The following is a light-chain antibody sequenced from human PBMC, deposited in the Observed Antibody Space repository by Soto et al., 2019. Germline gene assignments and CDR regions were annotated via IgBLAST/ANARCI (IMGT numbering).Light chain of an antibody. J-gene: IGLJ1*01. CDR1: SSDVGSYNL. CDR2: EGS. Sequence: QSALTQPASVSGSPGQSITISCTGTSSDVGSYNLVSWYQQHPGKAPKLMIYEGSKRPSGVSNRFSGSKSGNTASLTISGLQAEDEADYYCCSYAYVFGTGTKGTVL. V-gene: IGLV2-23*01. CDR3: CSYAYV.